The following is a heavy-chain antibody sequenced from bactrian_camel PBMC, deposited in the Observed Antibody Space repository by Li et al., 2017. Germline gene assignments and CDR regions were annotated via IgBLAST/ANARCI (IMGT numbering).Heavy chain of an antibody. CDR3: ATQFRLIATMTRFSY. CDR1: GVTFNDYA. J-gene: IGHJ6*01. CDR2: IQRDGTNT. D-gene: IGHD4*01. V-gene: IGHV3-1*01. Sequence: VQLVESGGGLVQPGASLRLGCIASGVTFNDYAMAWFRQAPGKGLEWVSSIQRDGTNTYSADSVKVRFTISRDNAKNTVYLQLNSLKSEDTALYYCATQFRLIATMTRFSYWSQGTQVTVS.